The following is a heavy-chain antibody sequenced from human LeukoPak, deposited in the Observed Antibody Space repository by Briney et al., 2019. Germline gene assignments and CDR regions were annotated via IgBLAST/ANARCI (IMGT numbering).Heavy chain of an antibody. D-gene: IGHD5-18*01. CDR2: IIPILHIT. J-gene: IGHJ3*02. Sequence: SVKVSCKASGGTLSTYSVSWVRQAPGQGLEWMGRIIPILHITSYAQNFQGGATITADKSTTTAYMELSSLRSEDTAVYYCARGLREVAEWGDTATYDAFEIWGQGAMVTVSS. CDR1: GGTLSTYS. V-gene: IGHV1-69*02. CDR3: ARGLREVAEWGDTATYDAFEI.